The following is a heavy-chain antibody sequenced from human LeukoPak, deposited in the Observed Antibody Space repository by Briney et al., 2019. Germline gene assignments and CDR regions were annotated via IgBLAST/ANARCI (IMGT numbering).Heavy chain of an antibody. CDR3: TRSTTVVTPKANDY. CDR2: IKQDGSEK. Sequence: GGSLRLSCAASGFTFSSYWMSWVRQAPGKGLEWVANIKQDGSEKYYVDSVKGRFTVSRDNADNSLYLQMNSLRAEDTAVYYCTRSTTVVTPKANDYWGQGTLVTVS. CDR1: GFTFSSYW. J-gene: IGHJ4*02. D-gene: IGHD4-23*01. V-gene: IGHV3-7*01.